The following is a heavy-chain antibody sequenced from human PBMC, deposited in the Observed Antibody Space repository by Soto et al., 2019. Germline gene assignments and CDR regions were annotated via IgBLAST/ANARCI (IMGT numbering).Heavy chain of an antibody. J-gene: IGHJ4*02. V-gene: IGHV1-46*01. D-gene: IGHD3-10*01. Sequence: QVQLVQSGAEVKKPGASVKVSCKASGYTFTSYYMHWGRQAPGQGLEWMGIINPSGGSTSYAQKFQGRVTMTRDTSTLTVYMELSSLSSEDPAVYYCARDRGWSDYWGQGTLVTVSS. CDR1: GYTFTSYY. CDR2: INPSGGST. CDR3: ARDRGWSDY.